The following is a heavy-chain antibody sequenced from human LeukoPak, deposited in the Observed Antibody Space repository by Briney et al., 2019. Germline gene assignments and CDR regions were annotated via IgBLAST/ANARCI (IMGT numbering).Heavy chain of an antibody. Sequence: SETLSLTCALSGGSISSYYWSWIRQPPGKGLKWIGYIYYSGSTNYNPSLKSRVTISVDTSKNQFSQKLSSVTAADTAVYYCARFYDSSGFDYWGQGTLVTVSS. V-gene: IGHV4-59*01. CDR1: GGSISSYY. J-gene: IGHJ4*02. CDR3: ARFYDSSGFDY. CDR2: IYYSGST. D-gene: IGHD3-22*01.